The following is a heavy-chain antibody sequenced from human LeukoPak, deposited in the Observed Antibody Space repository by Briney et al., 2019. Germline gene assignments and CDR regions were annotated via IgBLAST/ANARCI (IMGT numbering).Heavy chain of an antibody. V-gene: IGHV3-7*01. J-gene: IGHJ4*02. CDR1: GFTFSTYW. CDR3: ARDSVGNDY. Sequence: PGGSLRLSCAASGFTFSTYWMSWVRQAPGKGLEWVANIKQDGSEKYYVDSVKGRFTISRDNAKNSLYLQMNSLRAEDTVMYYCARDSVGNDYWGQGTLVTVSS. D-gene: IGHD6-13*01. CDR2: IKQDGSEK.